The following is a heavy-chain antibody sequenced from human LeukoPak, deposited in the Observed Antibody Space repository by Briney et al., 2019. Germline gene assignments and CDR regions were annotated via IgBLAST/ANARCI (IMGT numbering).Heavy chain of an antibody. J-gene: IGHJ3*02. Sequence: PSETLSLTCTVSGGSISSSYWSWIRQPPGKGLEWIGYIYYSGSTNYNPSLKSRVTISVDTSKNQFSLKLSSVTAADTAVYYCARGAYDSSGYLVSLAFDIWGQGTMVTVSS. CDR1: GGSISSSY. V-gene: IGHV4-59*12. CDR3: ARGAYDSSGYLVSLAFDI. CDR2: IYYSGST. D-gene: IGHD3-22*01.